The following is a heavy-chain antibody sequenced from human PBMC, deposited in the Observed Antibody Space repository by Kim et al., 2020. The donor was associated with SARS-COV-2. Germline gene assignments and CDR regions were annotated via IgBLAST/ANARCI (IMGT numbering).Heavy chain of an antibody. CDR3: AKDMRHYYDSSGSFDY. Sequence: GGSLRLSCAASGFTFDDYAMHWVRQAPGKGLEWVSGISWNSGSIGYADSVKGRFTISRDNAKNSLYLQMNSLRAEDTALYYCAKDMRHYYDSSGSFDYWGQGTLVTVSS. V-gene: IGHV3-9*01. J-gene: IGHJ4*02. CDR1: GFTFDDYA. D-gene: IGHD3-22*01. CDR2: ISWNSGSI.